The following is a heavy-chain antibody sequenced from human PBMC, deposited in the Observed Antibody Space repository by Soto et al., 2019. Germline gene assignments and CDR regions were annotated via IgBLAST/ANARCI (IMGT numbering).Heavy chain of an antibody. V-gene: IGHV1-18*04. D-gene: IGHD4-17*01. Sequence: LVQSGAEAKKPGTSVKVSCKASGYTFSTSTISWGRQAPGQGLEWLGWIKAYSGNTNYATKLPGRVTMTTDTSTSTAYVELRSLTKDDTAMYYCAIANYGDDDYWGQGTLVTVSS. CDR2: IKAYSGNT. CDR1: GYTFSTST. CDR3: AIANYGDDDY. J-gene: IGHJ4*02.